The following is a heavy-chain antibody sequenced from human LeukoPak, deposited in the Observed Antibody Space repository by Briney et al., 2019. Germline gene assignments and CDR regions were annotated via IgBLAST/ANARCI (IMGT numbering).Heavy chain of an antibody. CDR2: INHSGST. CDR3: ARGRGSYPALYYYYYYMDV. D-gene: IGHD1-26*01. Sequence: PSETLSLTCAVYGGSFSGYYWSWIRQPPGKGLEWIGKINHSGSTNYNPSLKSRVTISVDTSKNQFSLKLSSVTAADTAVYYCARGRGSYPALYYYYYYMDVCGKGTTVTVSS. V-gene: IGHV4-34*01. J-gene: IGHJ6*03. CDR1: GGSFSGYY.